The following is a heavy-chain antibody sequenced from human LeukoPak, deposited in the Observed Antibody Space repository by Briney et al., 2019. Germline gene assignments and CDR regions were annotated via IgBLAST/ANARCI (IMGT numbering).Heavy chain of an antibody. CDR2: IFTSRST. CDR1: GGSISTFY. CDR3: ARKTKELPRYYYDSSGYFDY. J-gene: IGHJ4*02. D-gene: IGHD3-22*01. V-gene: IGHV4-4*07. Sequence: PSETLSLTCTVSGGSISTFYWSWIRQPAGKGLEWLGRIFTSRSTNYNPSLKSRVTMSVDTSKNQFPLKLSSVTAADTAVYYCARKTKELPRYYYDSSGYFDYWGQGTLVTVSS.